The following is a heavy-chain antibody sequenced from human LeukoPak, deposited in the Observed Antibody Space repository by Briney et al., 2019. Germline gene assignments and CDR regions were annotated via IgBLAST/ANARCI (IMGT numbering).Heavy chain of an antibody. CDR2: ISGSGGST. J-gene: IGHJ4*02. CDR1: GFTVSSNY. CDR3: AKERRLFDY. Sequence: GGSLRLSCAASGFTVSSNYMNWVRQAPGKGLEWVSAISGSGGSTYYADSVKGRFTISRDNSKNTLYLQMNSLRAEDTAVYYCAKERRLFDYWGQGTLVTVSS. V-gene: IGHV3-23*01.